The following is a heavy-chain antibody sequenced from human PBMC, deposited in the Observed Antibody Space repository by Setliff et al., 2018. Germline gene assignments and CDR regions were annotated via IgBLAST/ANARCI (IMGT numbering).Heavy chain of an antibody. J-gene: IGHJ6*03. Sequence: SVKVSCKASGGSFSSYGITWARQAPGQGLEWMGGTIPMFGTTNYAQKFQGRVTIITDESTSTAYMELSSLRSEDTAVYFCAREGVDTRSSTDYRYYMDVWGKGTTVTVS. CDR1: GGSFSSYG. V-gene: IGHV1-69*05. CDR3: AREGVDTRSSTDYRYYMDV. D-gene: IGHD5-18*01. CDR2: TIPMFGTT.